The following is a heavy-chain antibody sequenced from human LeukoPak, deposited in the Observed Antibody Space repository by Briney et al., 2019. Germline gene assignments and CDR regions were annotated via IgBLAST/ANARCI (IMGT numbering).Heavy chain of an antibody. CDR2: ISWNSGSI. V-gene: IGHV3-9*03. CDR3: AKDSSGTFDY. D-gene: IGHD2-15*01. J-gene: IGHJ4*02. Sequence: LTGGSLRLSCAASGFTFDDYAMHWVRQAPGKGLEWVSGISWNSGSIRYADSVKGRFTISRDNAKNSLYLQMNSLRAEDMALYYCAKDSSGTFDYWGQGTLVTVSS. CDR1: GFTFDDYA.